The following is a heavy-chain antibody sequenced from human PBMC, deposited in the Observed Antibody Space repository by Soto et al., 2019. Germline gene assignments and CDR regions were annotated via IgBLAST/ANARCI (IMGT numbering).Heavy chain of an antibody. V-gene: IGHV3-9*01. CDR2: ISWNSGSI. CDR1: GYTFADYA. Sequence: QSGWSLRLSCAASGYTFADYAMHWVRQAPGQGLEWVSGISWNSGSIGYADSVKGRFTISRDNAKNSLYLQMNSLRAEDTALYYCPKDLGADYDILTGSDDWGQGSLFTVSS. D-gene: IGHD3-9*01. CDR3: PKDLGADYDILTGSDD. J-gene: IGHJ4*02.